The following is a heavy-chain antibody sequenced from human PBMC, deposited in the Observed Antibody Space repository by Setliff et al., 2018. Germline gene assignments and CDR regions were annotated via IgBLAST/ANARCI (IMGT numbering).Heavy chain of an antibody. CDR2: TYYNGTA. CDR3: RFWSGYYKNDY. V-gene: IGHV4-38-2*01. J-gene: IGHJ4*02. Sequence: SETLSLTCAASNFSINSGYTWVWMRQPPGKRLEWIGSTYYNGTAYYNPSLQSRVAISVDTSKNYFSLDVSSVTAADTAVYYCRFWSGYYKNDYWGQGTLVTVSS. CDR1: NFSINSGYT. D-gene: IGHD3-3*01.